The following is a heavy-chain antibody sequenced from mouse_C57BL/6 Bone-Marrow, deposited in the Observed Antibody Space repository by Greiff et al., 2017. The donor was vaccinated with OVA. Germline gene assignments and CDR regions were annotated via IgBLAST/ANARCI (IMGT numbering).Heavy chain of an antibody. CDR1: GFTFSSYG. D-gene: IGHD4-1*01. V-gene: IGHV5-6*02. CDR2: ISSGGSYT. J-gene: IGHJ1*03. CDR3: ARPGNWDWYFDV. Sequence: EVKLEESGGDLVKPGGSLKLSCAASGFTFSSYGMSWVRQTPDKRLEWVATISSGGSYTYYPDSVKGRFTISRDNAKNTLYLQMSSLKSEDTAMYYCARPGNWDWYFDVWGTGTTVTVSS.